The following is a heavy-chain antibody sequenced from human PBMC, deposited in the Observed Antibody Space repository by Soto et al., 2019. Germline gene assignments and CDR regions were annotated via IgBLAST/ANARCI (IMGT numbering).Heavy chain of an antibody. J-gene: IGHJ6*02. CDR2: INPSGGST. CDR3: ARDTSNPGTCLQFWDYYYYRMDV. Sequence: ASVKVSCKASGYTFTSYYMHWVRQAPGQGLEWMGIINPSGGSTSYAQKFQGRVTMTRDTTTSTVYMELSSLRSDDSSVYYCARDTSNPGTCLQFWDYYYYRMDVWGQGTTVTVSS. V-gene: IGHV1-46*01. D-gene: IGHD3-3*01. CDR1: GYTFTSYY.